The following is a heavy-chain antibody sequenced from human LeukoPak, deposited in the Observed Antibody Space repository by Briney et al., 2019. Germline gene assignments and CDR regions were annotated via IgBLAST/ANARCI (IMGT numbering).Heavy chain of an antibody. CDR2: INSNSGGT. J-gene: IGHJ4*02. CDR1: GYTFSGYY. D-gene: IGHD3-3*01. Sequence: VASVKVSCKASGYTFSGYYMHWVRQAPGQGLEWMGWINSNSGGTNYAQKFQGRVTMTRETSISTAYMDLRRLTSDDTAVYYCASSRFLEWLYVLDYWGQGTLVTVSS. CDR3: ASSRFLEWLYVLDY. V-gene: IGHV1-2*02.